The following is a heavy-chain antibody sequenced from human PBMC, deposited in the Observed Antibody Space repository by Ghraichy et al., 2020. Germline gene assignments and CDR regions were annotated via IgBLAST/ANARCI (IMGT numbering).Heavy chain of an antibody. V-gene: IGHV3-30*18. CDR1: GFTFSTYG. Sequence: GGSLRLSCAASGFTFSTYGMVWVRQAPGKGLEWVAIISADGNKKYYADSVKGRFTISRDNSKNTLYLQMNSLRAEDTAVYYCAKEEGVVTAHFDYWGQGTLVTVSP. J-gene: IGHJ4*02. D-gene: IGHD2-21*02. CDR3: AKEEGVVTAHFDY. CDR2: ISADGNKK.